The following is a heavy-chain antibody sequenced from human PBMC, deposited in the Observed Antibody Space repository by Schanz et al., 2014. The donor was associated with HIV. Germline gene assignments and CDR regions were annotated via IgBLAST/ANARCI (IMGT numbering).Heavy chain of an antibody. CDR2: ISGSVGST. CDR3: AREGESSGRAGLFDL. V-gene: IGHV3-23*01. Sequence: EVQLLESGGGLEQPGGSLRLSCAASGFTFSIYAMSWVRQAPGKGLEWVSSISGSVGSTYFADSVKGRFAISREDSKNTVHLQMDSLRPEDTAVYYCAREGESSGRAGLFDLWGQGAMVTVSS. J-gene: IGHJ3*01. D-gene: IGHD6-19*01. CDR1: GFTFSIYA.